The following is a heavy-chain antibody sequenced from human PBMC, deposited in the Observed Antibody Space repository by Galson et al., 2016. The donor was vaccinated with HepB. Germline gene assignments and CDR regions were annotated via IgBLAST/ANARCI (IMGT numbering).Heavy chain of an antibody. V-gene: IGHV2-70*04. Sequence: PALVKPTQTLTLTCTFSGFSLTTNGMRVSWVRQPPGKALEWLARIDWDDDKFYNTSLKTRLTISKDTSKNQVVLTMTNMDPVDTATYDCARTRYTHYFHMDVGGKGTTVTVSS. J-gene: IGHJ6*03. D-gene: IGHD2-2*02. CDR1: GFSLTTNGMR. CDR2: IDWDDDK. CDR3: ARTRYTHYFHMDV.